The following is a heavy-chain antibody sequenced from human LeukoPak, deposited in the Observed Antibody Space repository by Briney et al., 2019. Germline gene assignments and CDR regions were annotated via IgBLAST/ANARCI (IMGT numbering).Heavy chain of an antibody. CDR2: INTGNGDT. CDR3: AARPGIAVAGFDY. CDR1: GYTFTSYA. Sequence: ASVKVSCKASGYTFTSYAMNLVRQAPGQRLGWMGWINTGNGDTKYSQKFQGRVTITRDTSASTAYMELSSLRSEDTAVYYCAARPGIAVAGFDYWGQGTLVTVSS. J-gene: IGHJ4*02. D-gene: IGHD6-13*01. V-gene: IGHV1-3*04.